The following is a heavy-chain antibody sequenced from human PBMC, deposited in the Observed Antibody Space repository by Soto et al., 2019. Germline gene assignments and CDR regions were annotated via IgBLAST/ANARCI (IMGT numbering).Heavy chain of an antibody. D-gene: IGHD3-10*01. Sequence: PSETLSLTCAVSGYSISSGYYWGWIRQPPGKGLEWIGSIYHSGSTYYNPSLKSRVTISVDTSKNQFSLKLSSVTAADTAVYYCARELYYYGSGSYYNEDWFDSWGQGTLVTVSS. J-gene: IGHJ5*01. V-gene: IGHV4-38-2*02. CDR2: IYHSGST. CDR1: GYSISSGYY. CDR3: ARELYYYGSGSYYNEDWFDS.